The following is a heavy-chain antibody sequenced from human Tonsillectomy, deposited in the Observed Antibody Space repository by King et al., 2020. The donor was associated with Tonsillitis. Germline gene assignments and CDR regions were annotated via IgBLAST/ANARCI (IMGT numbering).Heavy chain of an antibody. V-gene: IGHV5-10-1*03. CDR2: IDPRDSYT. J-gene: IGHJ5*02. D-gene: IGHD6-19*01. CDR1: GYSFTSYW. Sequence: VQLVESGAEVKKPGESLRISCKGSGYSFTSYWISWVRQMPGKGLEWMGRIDPRDSYTNYSPSFQGHVTISGDKSISTAYLQWSSLKASDTAMYYCARSYFPGIAVGSWFDPWGQGTLVTVSS. CDR3: ARSYFPGIAVGSWFDP.